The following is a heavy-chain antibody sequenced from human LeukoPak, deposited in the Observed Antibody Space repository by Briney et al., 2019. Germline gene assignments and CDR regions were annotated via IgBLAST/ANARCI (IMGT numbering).Heavy chain of an antibody. CDR1: GYTLTELS. CDR2: FDPEDGET. V-gene: IGHV1-24*01. CDR3: ATGYYYDSSGYYGQMPYY. J-gene: IGHJ4*02. D-gene: IGHD3-22*01. Sequence: GASVKVSCKVSGYTLTELSMHWVRQAPGKGLEWMGGFDPEDGETIYAQKFQGRVTMTEVTSTDTAYMELSSLRSEDTAVYYCATGYYYDSSGYYGQMPYYWGQGTLVTVSS.